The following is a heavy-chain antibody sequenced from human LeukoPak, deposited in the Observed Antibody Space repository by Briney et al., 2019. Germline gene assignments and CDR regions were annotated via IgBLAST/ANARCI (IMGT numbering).Heavy chain of an antibody. J-gene: IGHJ4*02. CDR2: ISGTGGSA. Sequence: PGGSLRLSCAAPGFTFSSQAMRWVRQAPGKGLEWVSAISGTGGSAYYADSVKGRFTISRDNSKNTLYLQMNSLRAEDTAVYYRAKRYSSGWERYFDYWGQGTLVTVSS. CDR1: GFTFSSQA. D-gene: IGHD6-19*01. CDR3: AKRYSSGWERYFDY. V-gene: IGHV3-23*01.